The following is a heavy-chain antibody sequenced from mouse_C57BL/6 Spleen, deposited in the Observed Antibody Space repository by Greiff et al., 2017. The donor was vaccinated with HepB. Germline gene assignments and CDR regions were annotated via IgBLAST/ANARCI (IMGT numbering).Heavy chain of an antibody. V-gene: IGHV2-2*01. CDR3: ARNRRLYGNYVYYAMDY. CDR1: GFSLTSYG. CDR2: IWSGGST. D-gene: IGHD2-1*01. Sequence: QVQLQQSGPGLVQPSQSLSITCTVSGFSLTSYGVHWVRQSPGKGLEWLGVIWSGGSTDYNAAFISRLSISKDNSKSQVFFKMNSLQADDTAIYYCARNRRLYGNYVYYAMDYWGQGTSVTVSS. J-gene: IGHJ4*01.